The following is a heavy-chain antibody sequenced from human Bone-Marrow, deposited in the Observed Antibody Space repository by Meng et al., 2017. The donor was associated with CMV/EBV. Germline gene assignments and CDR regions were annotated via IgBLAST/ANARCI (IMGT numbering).Heavy chain of an antibody. CDR2: ISYDGSNK. Sequence: GGSLRLSCAASGFTFSSYAMHWVRQAPGKGLEWVAVISYDGSNKYYADSVKGRFTISRDNSKNTLYLQMNSLRAEDTAVYYCARDRIYFDWLAYGMAVWGQGTTVTVSS. V-gene: IGHV3-30*04. CDR1: GFTFSSYA. D-gene: IGHD3-9*01. J-gene: IGHJ6*02. CDR3: ARDRIYFDWLAYGMAV.